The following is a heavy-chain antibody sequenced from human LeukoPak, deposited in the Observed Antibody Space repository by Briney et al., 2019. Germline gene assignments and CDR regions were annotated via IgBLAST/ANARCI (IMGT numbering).Heavy chain of an antibody. Sequence: PSETLSLTCSVSGGSISRYYWSWIRQSPGKGLEWIGYIFYSGSTDYNPALRSRVTISVDTSKNQLSLKLTSVTAADTAGYFCARVGNYFYYYMDVWGKGTTVTVSS. D-gene: IGHD6-13*01. V-gene: IGHV4-59*01. CDR2: IFYSGST. CDR1: GGSISRYY. CDR3: ARVGNYFYYYMDV. J-gene: IGHJ6*03.